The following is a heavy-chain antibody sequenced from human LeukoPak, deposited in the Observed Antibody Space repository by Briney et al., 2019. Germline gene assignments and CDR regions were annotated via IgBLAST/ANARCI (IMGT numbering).Heavy chain of an antibody. CDR1: GGSFSGYY. CDR2: INHSGST. CDR3: ARDERWLQPLDY. D-gene: IGHD5-24*01. J-gene: IGHJ4*02. Sequence: SETLSLTCAVYGGSFSGYYWSWIRQPPGKGLEWIGEINHSGSTNYNPSLKSRVTISVDTSKNQFSLKLSSVTGADTAVYYCARDERWLQPLDYWGQGTLVTVSS. V-gene: IGHV4-34*01.